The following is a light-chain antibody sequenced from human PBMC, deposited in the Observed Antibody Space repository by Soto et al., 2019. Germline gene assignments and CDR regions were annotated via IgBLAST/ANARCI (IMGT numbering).Light chain of an antibody. CDR1: QSVSNN. CDR2: GAS. CDR3: QQYTNWWT. J-gene: IGKJ1*01. Sequence: EIVMTQSPATLSVSPGERATLSCRASQSVSNNLAWYQKKPGQAPRLLIYGASTRAPGIPARFSGSGSGTQFTLTLSSLQSEDFAVYYCQQYTNWWTFGQGTRVEIK. V-gene: IGKV3-15*01.